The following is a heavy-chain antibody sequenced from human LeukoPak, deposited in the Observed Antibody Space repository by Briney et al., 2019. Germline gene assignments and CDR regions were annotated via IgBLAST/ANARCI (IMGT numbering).Heavy chain of an antibody. Sequence: GGSLRLSCAASGFTFSSYWMHWVRQAPGKGLVWVSRINSDGSSRTYADSVKGRFTISRDNAKNTLSLQMNSLRTEDTAVYYCAREVCIVGSCSVFDYWGQGTLVTVSS. CDR1: GFTFSSYW. CDR3: AREVCIVGSCSVFDY. CDR2: INSDGSSR. V-gene: IGHV3-74*01. D-gene: IGHD2-15*01. J-gene: IGHJ4*02.